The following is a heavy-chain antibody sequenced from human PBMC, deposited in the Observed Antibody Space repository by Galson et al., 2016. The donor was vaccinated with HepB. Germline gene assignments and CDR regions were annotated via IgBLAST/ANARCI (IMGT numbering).Heavy chain of an antibody. Sequence: QSGAEVKKPGESLKISCKANGYKFINYWIGWVRQTPGKGLEWMGIIYPGDSDTRYSPSFQGQVTISTDKSISTAYLQWNSLKASDTAMYFCARTTMGTEWYFDLWGRGTLVTVSS. J-gene: IGHJ2*01. D-gene: IGHD7-27*01. V-gene: IGHV5-51*01. CDR1: GYKFINYW. CDR2: IYPGDSDT. CDR3: ARTTMGTEWYFDL.